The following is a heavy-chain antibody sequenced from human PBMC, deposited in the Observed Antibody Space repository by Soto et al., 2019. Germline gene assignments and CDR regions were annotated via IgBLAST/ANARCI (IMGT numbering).Heavy chain of an antibody. CDR1: GDSVSSNSAA. CDR3: ARDPGLVAAAAD. D-gene: IGHD6-13*01. CDR2: TYYRSKWYN. Sequence: SQTLSLTCVISGDSVSSNSAAWYWIRQSPSRGLEWLGRTYYRSKWYNDYAVSVKSRITINPDTSKNQFSLQLNSVTPEVTAVYYCARDPGLVAAAADWGQGTLVTVSS. J-gene: IGHJ4*02. V-gene: IGHV6-1*01.